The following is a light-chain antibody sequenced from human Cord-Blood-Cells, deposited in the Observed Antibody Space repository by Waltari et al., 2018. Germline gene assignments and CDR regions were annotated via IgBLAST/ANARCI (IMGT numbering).Light chain of an antibody. V-gene: IGKV1-39*01. J-gene: IGKJ2*01. Sequence: DIQMTQSPYSLSASVGDRVTITCRASQSINSYLNWYQQKPGKAPKLLIYAASSLQSGVPSMFRGSGSGTECTLTISSLQTEDFATYYWQQSYSTPFNFGQGTKPEIK. CDR3: QQSYSTPFN. CDR2: AAS. CDR1: QSINSY.